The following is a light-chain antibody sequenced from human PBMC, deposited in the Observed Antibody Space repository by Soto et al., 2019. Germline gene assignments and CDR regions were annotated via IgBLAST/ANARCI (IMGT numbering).Light chain of an antibody. CDR1: LSVSVY. CDR3: HQRQYWPPIT. CDR2: DAS. J-gene: IGKJ5*01. Sequence: EIVLTQSPATLSSFPGDRVTLSCRTSLSVSVYLDWYQQKPGQAPRLLISDASNRATGIPARFSGSGSGTDFTLTISSLEPEDFAVYYCHQRQYWPPITFGQGTRLEI. V-gene: IGKV3-11*01.